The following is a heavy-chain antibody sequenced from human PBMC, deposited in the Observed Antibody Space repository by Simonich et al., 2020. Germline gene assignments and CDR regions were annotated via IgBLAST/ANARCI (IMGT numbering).Heavy chain of an antibody. J-gene: IGHJ4*02. Sequence: QVQLVQSGAEVKKPGASVKVSCKASGYTFTGYYMHWVRQAPGQGLEWMGWINPNSGGTNYAKKFQGRVTMTRDTSISTAYMELSRLRSDDTAVYYCARVNYDSSGYYYAYYFDYWGQGTLVTVSS. D-gene: IGHD3-22*01. CDR1: GYTFTGYY. CDR3: ARVNYDSSGYYYAYYFDY. V-gene: IGHV1-2*02. CDR2: INPNSGGT.